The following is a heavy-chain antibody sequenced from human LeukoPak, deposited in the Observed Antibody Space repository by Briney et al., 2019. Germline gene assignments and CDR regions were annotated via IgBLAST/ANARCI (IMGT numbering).Heavy chain of an antibody. CDR2: IYSGGLT. CDR3: ARDEISSRVGLES. V-gene: IGHV3-53*01. CDR1: GFAVNTKF. Sequence: GGSLSLSCAASGFAVNTKFMHWVRQAPGKGLEWISVIYSGGLTYYADSVEGRFTISRDNSKNTLYLYMNSLRAEDTAVYYCARDEISSRVGLESWGQGALVIVSS. J-gene: IGHJ4*02. D-gene: IGHD3-16*02.